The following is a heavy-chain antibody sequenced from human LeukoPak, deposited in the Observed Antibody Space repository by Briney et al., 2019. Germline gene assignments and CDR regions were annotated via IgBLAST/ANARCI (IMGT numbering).Heavy chain of an antibody. D-gene: IGHD2-2*01. CDR1: GYTLTELS. J-gene: IGHJ4*02. CDR2: INPNSGDT. V-gene: IGHV1-2*06. Sequence: ASVKVSCKVSGYTLTELSMHWVRQAPGQGLEWMGRINPNSGDTNSAQNFQGRVTMTRDTSISTAYMELSRLRSDDTAVYYCARDYCSSTSCLFDYWGQGTLVTVSS. CDR3: ARDYCSSTSCLFDY.